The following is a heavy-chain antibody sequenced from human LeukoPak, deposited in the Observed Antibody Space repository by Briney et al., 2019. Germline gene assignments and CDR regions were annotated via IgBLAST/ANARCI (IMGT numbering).Heavy chain of an antibody. CDR3: ARIVGATWDY. V-gene: IGHV3-72*01. Sequence: PGGSLRLSCAASGFTFSDHYMDWVRQAPGKGLEWVGRTRNQANSYTTEYAASVKGRFTISRDDSKNSLYLQMNSLKTEDTAVYYCARIVGATWDYWGQGTLVTVSS. CDR2: TRNQANSYTT. CDR1: GFTFSDHY. D-gene: IGHD1-26*01. J-gene: IGHJ4*02.